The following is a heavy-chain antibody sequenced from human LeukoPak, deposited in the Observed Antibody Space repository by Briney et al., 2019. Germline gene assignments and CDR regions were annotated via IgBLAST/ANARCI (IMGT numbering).Heavy chain of an antibody. CDR3: ARVSGTYFDY. Sequence: PGGSLRLSCAASGFTFSSYEMNLVRQAQGKGLEWVSYISSSGRTIYYADSVKGRFTISRDNAKNSLYLQMNSLRAEDTAVYYCARVSGTYFDYWGQGTLVTVSS. V-gene: IGHV3-48*03. D-gene: IGHD1-26*01. CDR1: GFTFSSYE. CDR2: ISSSGRTI. J-gene: IGHJ4*02.